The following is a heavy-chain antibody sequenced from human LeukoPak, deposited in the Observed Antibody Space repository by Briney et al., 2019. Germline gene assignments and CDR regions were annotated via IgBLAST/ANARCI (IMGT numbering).Heavy chain of an antibody. D-gene: IGHD6-19*01. Sequence: TSETLSLTCTVSGGSISSYYWSWIPQPAGKGLEWIGRIYTSGSTNYNPSLKSRVTMSVDTSKNQFSLKLSSVTAADTAVYYCARDLSSGWAFDYWGQGTLVTVSS. CDR3: ARDLSSGWAFDY. CDR2: IYTSGST. J-gene: IGHJ4*02. CDR1: GGSISSYY. V-gene: IGHV4-4*07.